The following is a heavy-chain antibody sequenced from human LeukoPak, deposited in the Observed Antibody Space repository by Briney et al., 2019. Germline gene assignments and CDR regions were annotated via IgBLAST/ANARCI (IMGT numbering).Heavy chain of an antibody. V-gene: IGHV3-21*01. Sequence: GGSLRLSCADSGFTFSSYSMNWIRQAPGKGLEWVSSISSGSSHIFYADSVKGRFTISRENARNSVYLQMNSLRAEDTAVYYCARGGTGATRDDTFDIWGQGTMVTVSS. CDR3: ARGGTGATRDDTFDI. D-gene: IGHD1-7*01. CDR2: ISSGSSHI. J-gene: IGHJ3*02. CDR1: GFTFSSYS.